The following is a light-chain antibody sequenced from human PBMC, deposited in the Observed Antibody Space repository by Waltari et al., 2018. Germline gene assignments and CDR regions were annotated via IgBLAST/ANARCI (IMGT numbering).Light chain of an antibody. CDR1: SSNIGDSA. V-gene: IGLV1-36*01. J-gene: IGLJ2*01. CDR3: AAWDVSLNALI. Sequence: QSALTQPPSVSGAPRQRVTISCSGSSSNIGDSAVNWYQQFPGKSPKLVIYYVDLLPYGVSDRFSGAKSGSSASLAISCLQSEDEALYYCAAWDVSLNALIFGGGTKLTVL. CDR2: YVD.